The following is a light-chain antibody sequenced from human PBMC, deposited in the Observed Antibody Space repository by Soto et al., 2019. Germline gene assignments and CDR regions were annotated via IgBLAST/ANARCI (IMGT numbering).Light chain of an antibody. CDR3: QLYGGSRPFT. V-gene: IGKV3-20*01. Sequence: EIVLTQSPGTLSLSPGERATLSCRASQSVSSDYLAWYQQKPGQAPRLLISRASRRATGIPDRFSGSGSGTDFTLIITGLEAEDFSDYYCQLYGGSRPFTFGPGTKVDIK. J-gene: IGKJ3*01. CDR1: QSVSSDY. CDR2: RAS.